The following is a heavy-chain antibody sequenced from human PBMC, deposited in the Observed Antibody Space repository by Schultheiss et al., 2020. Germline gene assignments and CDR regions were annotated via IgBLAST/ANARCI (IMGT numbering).Heavy chain of an antibody. CDR3: ARGLKLVSVRVYYYYGMDV. D-gene: IGHD1-1*01. V-gene: IGHV4-59*12. CDR2: IYYSGST. Sequence: SETLSLTCTVSGGSISSYYWSWIRQPPGKGLEWIGYIYYSGSTYYNPSLKSRVTISVDTSKNQFSPKLSSVTAADTAVYYCARGLKLVSVRVYYYYGMDVWGKGTTVTVSS. CDR1: GGSISSYY. J-gene: IGHJ6*04.